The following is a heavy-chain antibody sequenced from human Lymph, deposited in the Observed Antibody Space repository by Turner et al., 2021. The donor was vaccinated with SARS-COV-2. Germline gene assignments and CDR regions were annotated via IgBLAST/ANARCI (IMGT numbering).Heavy chain of an antibody. V-gene: IGHV3-48*02. CDR2: ISISSSTI. CDR1: GFTFSSYS. CDR3: ARDRGGYGAYYYGMDV. D-gene: IGHD2-15*01. Sequence: EVQLVESGGGLVQPGGSLRISCAASGFTFSSYSMNWVRHAPGKGLEWVSYISISSSTIYYADSVKGRFTISRDNAKNSLYLQMNSLRDEDTAVYYCARDRGGYGAYYYGMDVWGQGTTVTVSS. J-gene: IGHJ6*02.